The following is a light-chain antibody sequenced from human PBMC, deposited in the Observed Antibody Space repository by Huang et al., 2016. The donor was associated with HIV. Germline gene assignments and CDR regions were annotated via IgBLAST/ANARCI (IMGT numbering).Light chain of an antibody. CDR3: QQSYSTPPT. CDR1: QSIRKY. CDR2: ASS. V-gene: IGKV1-39*01. Sequence: DIQMIQSPPSLSASVGDRVTITCRTSQSIRKYLNWYHHKPGKAPKLLIYASSTLQTGVPTRFTGSGSGTDFTLTISGLQPEDLAAYYCQQSYSTPPTFGQGTNLEIK. J-gene: IGKJ2*01.